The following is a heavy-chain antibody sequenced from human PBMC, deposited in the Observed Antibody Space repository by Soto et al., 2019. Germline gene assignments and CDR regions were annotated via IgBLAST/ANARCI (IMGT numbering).Heavy chain of an antibody. CDR3: ARKVVRGVIIRLNWFDP. Sequence: QVQLQQWGAGLLKPSETLSLTCAVYGGSFSGYYWSWIRQPPGKGLEWIGEINHSGSTNYNPPLKSRLTISVHTSKNQFSLKLSSVTAADTAVYYCARKVVRGVIIRLNWFDPWGQGTLVTVSS. V-gene: IGHV4-34*01. CDR2: INHSGST. J-gene: IGHJ5*02. D-gene: IGHD3-10*01. CDR1: GGSFSGYY.